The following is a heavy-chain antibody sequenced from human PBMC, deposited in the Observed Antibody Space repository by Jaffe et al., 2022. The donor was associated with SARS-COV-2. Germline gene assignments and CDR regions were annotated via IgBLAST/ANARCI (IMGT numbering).Heavy chain of an antibody. CDR1: GFTFSNAW. CDR2: IKSKTDGGTT. D-gene: IGHD2-21*02. J-gene: IGHJ4*02. CDR3: TTVLVVVTKVTPVDY. V-gene: IGHV3-15*01. Sequence: EVQLVESGGGLVKPGGSLRLSCAASGFTFSNAWMSWVRQAPGKGLEWVGRIKSKTDGGTTDYAAPVKGRFTISRDDSKNTLYLQMNSLKTEDTAVYYCTTVLVVVTKVTPVDYWGQGTLVTVSS.